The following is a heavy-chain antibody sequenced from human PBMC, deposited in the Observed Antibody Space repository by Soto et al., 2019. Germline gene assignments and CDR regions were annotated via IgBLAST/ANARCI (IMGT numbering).Heavy chain of an antibody. Sequence: QVQLQESGPGLVKPSQTLSLTCTVSGGSISSGTYYWPWIRQRPGKGLEWIGFIYYSGRTYYNPSLKSRPTIALDTSENQFSLRLSSVTAADTAVYYCARDSDFCTGGSCYGNFDFWGQGTLVTVSS. D-gene: IGHD2-15*01. CDR3: ARDSDFCTGGSCYGNFDF. J-gene: IGHJ4*02. V-gene: IGHV4-31*03. CDR1: GGSISSGTYY. CDR2: IYYSGRT.